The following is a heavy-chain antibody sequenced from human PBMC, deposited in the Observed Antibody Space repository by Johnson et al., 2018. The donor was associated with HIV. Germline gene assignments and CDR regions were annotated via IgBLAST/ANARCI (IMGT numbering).Heavy chain of an antibody. CDR1: GFTFTCYA. V-gene: IGHV3-30*04. J-gene: IGHJ3*02. D-gene: IGHD6-19*01. CDR2: ITYDGRNK. CDR3: VRDQGSGWPTNAFDI. Sequence: QVQLVESGGAVVQPGRSLRVSCAASGFTFTCYAMHWVRHAPGQRLEWVAVITYDGRNKYYADFVKGPFIISRDNSKNMTNLQMNGLSGEDTADYYCVRDQGSGWPTNAFDIWGQGTRVTVSS.